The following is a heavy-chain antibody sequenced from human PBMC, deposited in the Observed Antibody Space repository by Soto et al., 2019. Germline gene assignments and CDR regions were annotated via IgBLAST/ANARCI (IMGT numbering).Heavy chain of an antibody. CDR1: GGTFSRYP. J-gene: IGHJ6*02. CDR3: ARERSVGYCSTTTCPRPFYYFGMGV. Sequence: QVQLVQSGAEVKKPGSSVKVSCKASGGTFSRYPISWVRHAPGQGLEWMGGIIPISGTADYAPKFQGRVTITADESTSTGYMELRSLTSEDTAVYYCARERSVGYCSTTTCPRPFYYFGMGVWGQGTTVTVSS. D-gene: IGHD2-2*01. CDR2: IIPISGTA. V-gene: IGHV1-69*01.